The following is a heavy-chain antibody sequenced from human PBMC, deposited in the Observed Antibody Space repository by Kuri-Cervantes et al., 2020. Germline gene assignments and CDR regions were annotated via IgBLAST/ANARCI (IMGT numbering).Heavy chain of an antibody. J-gene: IGHJ4*02. Sequence: KVSCKGSGYSFTSYWIGWVRQMPGKGLEWMGIIYPGDSDTRYSPSFQGQVIISAGKSISTAYLQWSSLKASDTAMYYCASRPDILTGYPFDYWGQGTLVTVSS. CDR3: ASRPDILTGYPFDY. CDR1: GYSFTSYW. V-gene: IGHV5-51*01. CDR2: IYPGDSDT. D-gene: IGHD3-9*01.